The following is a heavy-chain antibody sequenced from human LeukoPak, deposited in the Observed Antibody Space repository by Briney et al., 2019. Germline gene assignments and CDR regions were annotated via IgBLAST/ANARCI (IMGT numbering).Heavy chain of an antibody. CDR1: GGSISSSSYY. D-gene: IGHD2-8*01. CDR3: AREGGYCTNGVCYVDPNDAFDI. Sequence: PSETLSLTCTVSGGSISSSSYYWGWIRQPPGKGLEWIGSIYYSGSTYYNPSLKSRVTISVDTSKNQFSLKLSSVTAADTAVYYCAREGGYCTNGVCYVDPNDAFDIWGQGTMVTVSS. J-gene: IGHJ3*02. V-gene: IGHV4-39*07. CDR2: IYYSGST.